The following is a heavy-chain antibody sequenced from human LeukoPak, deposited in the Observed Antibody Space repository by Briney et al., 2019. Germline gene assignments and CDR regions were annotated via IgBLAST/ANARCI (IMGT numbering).Heavy chain of an antibody. CDR2: INPSGGST. Sequence: GASVKVSCKASGYTFTSYYMHWVRQAPGQGLEWMGIINPSGGSTSYAQKFQGRVTMTRDTSTSTVYMELSSLRSEDTAVYYCVRDEPQDVFDMWGQGTMVSVSS. J-gene: IGHJ3*02. CDR1: GYTFTSYY. CDR3: VRDEPQDVFDM. V-gene: IGHV1-46*01.